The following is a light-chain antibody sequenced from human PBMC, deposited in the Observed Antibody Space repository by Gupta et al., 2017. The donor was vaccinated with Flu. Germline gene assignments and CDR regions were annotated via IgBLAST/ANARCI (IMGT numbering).Light chain of an antibody. CDR1: QSIDNW. CDR2: KAS. V-gene: IGKV1-5*03. Sequence: IQMSQCPSTLSASVGDRVTITCRASQSIDNWLAWYQQRPGKAPNLVIYKASSVETGVPSRFSGSGSGTEFTLTISSLQPDDFATYYCQQYNTYPWTFGQGTKLEI. CDR3: QQYNTYPWT. J-gene: IGKJ1*01.